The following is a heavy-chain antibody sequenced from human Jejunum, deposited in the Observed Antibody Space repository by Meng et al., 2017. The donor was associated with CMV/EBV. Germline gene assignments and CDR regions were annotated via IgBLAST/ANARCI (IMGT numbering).Heavy chain of an antibody. Sequence: SDYTFTDYYMQWVRQAPGQGLEWMGWINPNTGDTNYAQKFQGRVTMTRDMSINTVYMELTRLRSDDTAVYYCAKDGGSYLDYYFDYWGQGTLVTVSS. CDR2: INPNTGDT. V-gene: IGHV1-2*02. CDR1: DYTFTDYY. CDR3: AKDGGSYLDYYFDY. J-gene: IGHJ4*02. D-gene: IGHD1-26*01.